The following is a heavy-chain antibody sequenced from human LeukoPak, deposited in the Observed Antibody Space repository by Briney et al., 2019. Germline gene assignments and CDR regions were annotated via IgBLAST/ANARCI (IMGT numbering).Heavy chain of an antibody. CDR1: GYTFTGYY. J-gene: IGHJ3*02. Sequence: ASVKVSCKASGYTFTGYYMHWVRQAPGQGLEWMGCINPNSGGTNYAQKFQGRVTMTRDTSISTAYMELSRLRSDDTAVYYCARDLPPHSYYDILTGYYKDAFDIWGQGTMVTVSS. CDR3: ARDLPPHSYYDILTGYYKDAFDI. V-gene: IGHV1-2*02. D-gene: IGHD3-9*01. CDR2: INPNSGGT.